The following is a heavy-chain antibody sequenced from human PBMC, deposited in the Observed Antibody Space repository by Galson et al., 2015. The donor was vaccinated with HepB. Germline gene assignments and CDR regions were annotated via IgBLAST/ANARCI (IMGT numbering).Heavy chain of an antibody. D-gene: IGHD2-15*01. CDR1: GFTVSNTY. V-gene: IGHV3-53*01. Sequence: SLRLSCAASGFTVSNTYMNWVRQAPGKGLEWVSVIYSGGATYYADSVKGRFTISRDNSKNTLYLHVNNLRAEDTAVYYCARPFCTGGSCYPLWYWSQGNLVTVSS. CDR3: ARPFCTGGSCYPLWY. CDR2: IYSGGAT. J-gene: IGHJ4*02.